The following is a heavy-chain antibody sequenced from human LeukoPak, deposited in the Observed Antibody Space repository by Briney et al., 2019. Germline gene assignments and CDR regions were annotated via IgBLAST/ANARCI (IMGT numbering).Heavy chain of an antibody. D-gene: IGHD6-13*01. CDR3: LCLGTITSAGTGY. Sequence: GGSLRLSCAASGFTFSSYWMHWVRQAPGEGLVWVSRINSDGSITNYADSVKGRYTISGDNAKSTLYLQMNSLRAEDTAVYYCLCLGTITSAGTGYWGQGTLVTVSS. CDR2: INSDGSIT. V-gene: IGHV3-74*01. CDR1: GFTFSSYW. J-gene: IGHJ4*02.